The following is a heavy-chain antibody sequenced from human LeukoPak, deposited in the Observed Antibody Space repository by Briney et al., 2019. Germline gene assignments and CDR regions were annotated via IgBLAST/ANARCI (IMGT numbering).Heavy chain of an antibody. CDR3: ARDSRIFYGRISERLDD. Sequence: GASVTVSCKASGYTFTSYGISWVRQAPGQGLEWVGWISAYNGNTNYAQRLQGRVTMTTDISTSTAYMKLRSLRSDDTAVYYCARDSRIFYGRISERLDDWGKGTLVTVSS. CDR1: GYTFTSYG. D-gene: IGHD2-8*01. V-gene: IGHV1-18*01. J-gene: IGHJ4*01. CDR2: ISAYNGNT.